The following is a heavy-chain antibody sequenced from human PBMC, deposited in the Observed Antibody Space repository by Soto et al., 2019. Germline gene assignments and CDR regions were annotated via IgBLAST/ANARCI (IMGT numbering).Heavy chain of an antibody. CDR3: VKDWTGDTCPCMDV. D-gene: IGHD2-8*02. V-gene: IGHV3-23*01. J-gene: IGHJ6*01. CDR1: GFTFNNYA. Sequence: EVQLLESGGGLVQPGGSLRLSCAASGFTFNNYAMTWVRQAPGKGLEWVSTISGSDGSTYYADSVKGRFTISRDSSKNALYLQMSSLRAEDTALYYCVKDWTGDTCPCMDVWGQGTTVTVSS. CDR2: ISGSDGST.